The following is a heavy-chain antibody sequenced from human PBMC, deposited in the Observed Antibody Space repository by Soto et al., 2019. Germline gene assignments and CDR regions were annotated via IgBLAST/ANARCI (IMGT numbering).Heavy chain of an antibody. D-gene: IGHD5-12*01. Sequence: QVQLQQWGAGLLKPSETLSLTCAVYGGSFSGYYWSWIRQPPGKGLEWIGEINHSGSTNYNPSLKSRVTISVDTSKNQFSLKLSSVTVADTAVYYCARYNVEMATISYFDYWGQGTLVTVSS. CDR3: ARYNVEMATISYFDY. J-gene: IGHJ4*02. CDR2: INHSGST. CDR1: GGSFSGYY. V-gene: IGHV4-34*01.